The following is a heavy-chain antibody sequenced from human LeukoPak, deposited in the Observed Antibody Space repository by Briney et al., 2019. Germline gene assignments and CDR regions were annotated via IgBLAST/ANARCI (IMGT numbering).Heavy chain of an antibody. D-gene: IGHD4-11*01. CDR2: IWYDGSNK. Sequence: GGSLRLSCAASGFTFSSYGMHWVRQAPGKGLEWVAVIWYDGSNKYYADSVKGRFTISRDNSRNTLYLQMNSLRAEDTAVYYCAKEPGGRYSEFDYWGQGTLVTVSS. CDR3: AKEPGGRYSEFDY. CDR1: GFTFSSYG. J-gene: IGHJ4*02. V-gene: IGHV3-33*06.